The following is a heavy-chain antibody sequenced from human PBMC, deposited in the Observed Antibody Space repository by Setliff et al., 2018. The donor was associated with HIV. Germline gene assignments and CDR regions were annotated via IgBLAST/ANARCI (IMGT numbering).Heavy chain of an antibody. D-gene: IGHD3-22*01. Sequence: GGSLRLSCAASGFTFSSYSMNWVRQAPGKGLEWVLSISSGGSPYYADSVKGRFTISRDNSKNTLYLQMNSLRAEDTAVYYCAKDLVYYDSSGDLDYWGQGTLVTVS. CDR1: GFTFSSYS. J-gene: IGHJ4*02. V-gene: IGHV3-23*01. CDR2: ISSGGSP. CDR3: AKDLVYYDSSGDLDY.